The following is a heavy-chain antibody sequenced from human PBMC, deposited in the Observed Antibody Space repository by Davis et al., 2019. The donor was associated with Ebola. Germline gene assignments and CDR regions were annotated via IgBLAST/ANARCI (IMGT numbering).Heavy chain of an antibody. J-gene: IGHJ6*02. CDR3: ARERRIVVVPAAAHYYYYGMDV. CDR1: GYTFTSYY. Sequence: ASVKVSCKASGYTFTSYYMHWVRQAPGQGLEWMGIINPSGGSTSYAQKFQGRVTITADKSTSTAYMELSSLRSEDTAVYYCARERRIVVVPAAAHYYYYGMDVWGQGTTVTVSS. V-gene: IGHV1-46*01. D-gene: IGHD2-2*01. CDR2: INPSGGST.